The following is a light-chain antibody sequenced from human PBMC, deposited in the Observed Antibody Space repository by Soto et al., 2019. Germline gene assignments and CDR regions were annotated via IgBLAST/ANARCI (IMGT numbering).Light chain of an antibody. Sequence: EIVLTQSPATLSLSPGGRATLSCGASQRVSSGYVAWYQRKPGLAPRLVIYDASVRASGTPDRFRGSGSGTDFTLTISSLEPEDFAMYYCHQYAASPYTFGQGTKVEI. CDR1: QRVSSGY. V-gene: IGKV3D-20*01. J-gene: IGKJ2*01. CDR2: DAS. CDR3: HQYAASPYT.